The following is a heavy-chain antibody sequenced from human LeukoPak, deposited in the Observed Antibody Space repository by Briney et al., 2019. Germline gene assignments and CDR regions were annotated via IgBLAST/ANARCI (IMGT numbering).Heavy chain of an antibody. CDR3: AKDRYSGLDTIDY. CDR2: ISYDGSYK. Sequence: GGSLRLSCAASEFTFSTYGMHWVRQAPGKGLEWVAVISYDGSYKFYADSVKGRFTISRDNSKSTLYLQMNSLRAEDTAVYYCAKDRYSGLDTIDYWGQGTLVTVSS. D-gene: IGHD6-13*01. J-gene: IGHJ4*02. CDR1: EFTFSTYG. V-gene: IGHV3-30*18.